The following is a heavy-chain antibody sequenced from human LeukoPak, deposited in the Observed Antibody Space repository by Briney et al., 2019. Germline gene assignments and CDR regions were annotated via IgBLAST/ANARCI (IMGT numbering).Heavy chain of an antibody. CDR1: GFTVSSNY. CDR2: IYSGGNT. D-gene: IGHD2-21*01. V-gene: IGHV3-53*01. Sequence: TGGSLRLSCAASGFTVSSNYMSWVRQAPGKGLEWVSVIYSGGNTYYADSVKGRFTISRDNSKNTLYLQMNSLRAEDTAVYYCARDRVIHYGMDVWGQGTTVTVSS. J-gene: IGHJ6*02. CDR3: ARDRVIHYGMDV.